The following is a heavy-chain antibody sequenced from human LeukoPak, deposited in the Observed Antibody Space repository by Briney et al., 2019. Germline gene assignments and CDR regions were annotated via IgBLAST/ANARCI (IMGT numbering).Heavy chain of an antibody. D-gene: IGHD3-10*01. CDR1: GGSFSGYY. Sequence: SETLSLTCAVCGGSFSGYYWSWIRQPPGKGLEWIGEINHSGSTNYNPSLKSRVTISVDTSKNQFSLKLSSVTAADTAVYYCARGYGVYYGSGSYYRDYYYGMDVWGKGTTVTVSS. V-gene: IGHV4-34*01. CDR2: INHSGST. J-gene: IGHJ6*04. CDR3: ARGYGVYYGSGSYYRDYYYGMDV.